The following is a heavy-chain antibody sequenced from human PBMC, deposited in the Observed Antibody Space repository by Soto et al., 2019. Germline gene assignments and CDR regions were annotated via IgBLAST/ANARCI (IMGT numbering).Heavy chain of an antibody. V-gene: IGHV3-30-3*01. D-gene: IGHD3-10*01. Sequence: QVQLVESGGGVVQPGRSLRLSCAASGFTFSSYAMHWVRQAPGKGLEWVAVISYDGSNKYYADSVKGRFTISRDNSKNTRYLQMNCLRAEDTAVYYCARAMVRGVLFGMDVWGQGTTVTVSS. J-gene: IGHJ6*02. CDR1: GFTFSSYA. CDR2: ISYDGSNK. CDR3: ARAMVRGVLFGMDV.